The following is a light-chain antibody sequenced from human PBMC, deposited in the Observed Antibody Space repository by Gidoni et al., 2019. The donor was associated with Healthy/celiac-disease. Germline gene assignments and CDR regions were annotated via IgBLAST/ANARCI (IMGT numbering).Light chain of an antibody. CDR1: QSISSY. J-gene: IGKJ4*01. V-gene: IGKV3-11*01. Sequence: EIVLTQSPATLSWSPGERATLSCRASQSISSYLAWYQQKPGQAPRLLIYDASNRATGIPARFSGSGSGPDFTLTISSLEPEDFAVYYCQQRSDWPRLTFGGGTKVEIK. CDR3: QQRSDWPRLT. CDR2: DAS.